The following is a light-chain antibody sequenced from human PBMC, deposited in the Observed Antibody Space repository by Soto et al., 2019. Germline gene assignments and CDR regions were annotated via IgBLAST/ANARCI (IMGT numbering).Light chain of an antibody. V-gene: IGKV1-39*01. CDR2: AAS. CDR1: QSISSY. CDR3: QQSYSTPRT. Sequence: DIQMTQSPSSLSASVGDRVTITCRASQSISSYLYWYQQKPGKAPKLLIYAASSLQSGVPSRFSGSGSGTDFTLTISSLQPEDFATYYCQQSYSTPRTFGQGTKVVIK. J-gene: IGKJ1*01.